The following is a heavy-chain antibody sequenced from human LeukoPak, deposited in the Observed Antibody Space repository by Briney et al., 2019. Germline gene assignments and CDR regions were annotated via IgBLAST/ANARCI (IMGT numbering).Heavy chain of an antibody. J-gene: IGHJ5*02. Sequence: ASVKVSCKASGYTFTSYDINWVRQATGQGLEWMGWMNPNSGNTGYAQKFQGRVTITRNTSISTAYMELSSLRSEDTAVYYCARGGRLWFGELSSAGRKLHWFDPWGQGTLVTVSS. V-gene: IGHV1-8*03. D-gene: IGHD3-10*01. CDR2: MNPNSGNT. CDR3: ARGGRLWFGELSSAGRKLHWFDP. CDR1: GYTFTSYD.